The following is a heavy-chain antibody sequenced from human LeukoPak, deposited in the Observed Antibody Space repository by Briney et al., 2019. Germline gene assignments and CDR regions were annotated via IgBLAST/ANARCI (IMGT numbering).Heavy chain of an antibody. Sequence: GGSLRLSCAASGFTFTNYWMHWVRQAPGKGLVWVSHVNTDGSSTNYADSVKGRLTISRDNAKNTLYLQMNSLRAEDTAVYYCARDPGAYFDYWGQGTLVTVSS. CDR3: ARDPGAYFDY. CDR2: VNTDGSST. J-gene: IGHJ4*02. CDR1: GFTFTNYW. D-gene: IGHD3-16*01. V-gene: IGHV3-74*01.